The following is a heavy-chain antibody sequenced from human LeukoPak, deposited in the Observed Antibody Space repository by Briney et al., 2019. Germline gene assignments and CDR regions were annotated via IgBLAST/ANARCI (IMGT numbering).Heavy chain of an antibody. J-gene: IGHJ4*02. Sequence: SETLSLTCTVSGGSISSSSYYWGWIRQPPGKGLEWIGSIYYSGSTYYNPSLKSRVTISVDTSKNQFSLKLSSVTAADTAVYYCARVGRKVPAAPDYFDYWGQGSLVTVSS. CDR1: GGSISSSSYY. CDR2: IYYSGST. V-gene: IGHV4-39*07. CDR3: ARVGRKVPAAPDYFDY. D-gene: IGHD2-2*01.